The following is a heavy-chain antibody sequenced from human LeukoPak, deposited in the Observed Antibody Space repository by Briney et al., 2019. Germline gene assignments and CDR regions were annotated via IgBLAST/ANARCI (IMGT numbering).Heavy chain of an antibody. CDR2: IIPILGIA. Sequence: ASVKVSCKATGGTFSSYAISWVRQPPGQGLERMGRIIPILGIANYEQKFQGRVTITADKTTSTAYMELSSLRSEETAVYYCARDRGSEMATQFDYWGQGTLVTVSS. D-gene: IGHD5-24*01. J-gene: IGHJ4*02. CDR3: ARDRGSEMATQFDY. V-gene: IGHV1-69*04. CDR1: GGTFSSYA.